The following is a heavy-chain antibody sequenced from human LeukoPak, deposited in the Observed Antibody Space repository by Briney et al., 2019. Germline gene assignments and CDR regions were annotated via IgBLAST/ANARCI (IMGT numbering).Heavy chain of an antibody. CDR3: ARYGSGSYFPQYYYYYYMDV. CDR1: GYTFTSYG. V-gene: IGHV1-18*01. Sequence: GASVKVSCKASGYTFTSYGISWVRQAPGQGLEWMGWISAYNGNTNYAQKLQGRVTMTTDTSTSTAYMELRSLRSDDTAVYYCARYGSGSYFPQYYYYYYMDVWGKGTTVTISS. J-gene: IGHJ6*03. D-gene: IGHD3-10*01. CDR2: ISAYNGNT.